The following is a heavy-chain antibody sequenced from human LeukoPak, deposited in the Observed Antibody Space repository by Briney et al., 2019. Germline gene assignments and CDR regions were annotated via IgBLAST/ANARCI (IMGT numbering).Heavy chain of an antibody. D-gene: IGHD3-10*01. V-gene: IGHV3-30-3*01. CDR1: GFTFSAYP. J-gene: IGHJ3*02. CDR3: AKDRGLGNDAFDI. CDR2: ISYGENNK. Sequence: PGGSLRLSCAASGFTFSAYPMHWVRQAPGKGLEWVALISYGENNKYYADSVKGQFTISRDNSKNTLYLQMTSLRAEDTAVYYCAKDRGLGNDAFDIWGQGTMVTVSS.